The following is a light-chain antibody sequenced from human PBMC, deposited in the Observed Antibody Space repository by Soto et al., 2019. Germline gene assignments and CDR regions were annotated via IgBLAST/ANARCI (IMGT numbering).Light chain of an antibody. Sequence: QSVLTQPASVSGSPGQSITISCTGTSSDVGGYNFVSWYQQHPGKAPKLMIYAVTNRPSGVSSRFSGSKSGNTASLTISGLQTEDEADYFCSSYTRQNTRVFGGGTKLTVL. V-gene: IGLV2-14*01. CDR3: SSYTRQNTRV. CDR1: SSDVGGYNF. CDR2: AVT. J-gene: IGLJ3*02.